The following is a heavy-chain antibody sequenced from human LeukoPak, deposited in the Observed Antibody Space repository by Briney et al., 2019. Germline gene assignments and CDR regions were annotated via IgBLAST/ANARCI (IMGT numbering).Heavy chain of an antibody. CDR3: ARRVLFQRYEGSGDDDFDM. CDR2: IYTSGST. CDR1: GGSISSGSYY. D-gene: IGHD2-15*01. V-gene: IGHV4-61*02. Sequence: SETLSLTCTVSGGSISSGSYYWSWLRQPAGKGLEWIGRIYTSGSTNYNPSLKSRVTISSDTSKNQLSLKLRSVTAADTAVYYCARRVLFQRYEGSGDDDFDMWGQGTMVTVSS. J-gene: IGHJ3*02.